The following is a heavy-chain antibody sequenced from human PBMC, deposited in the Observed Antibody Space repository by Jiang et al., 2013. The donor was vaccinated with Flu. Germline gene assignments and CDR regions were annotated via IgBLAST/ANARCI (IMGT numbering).Heavy chain of an antibody. CDR2: IDWDDXK. CDR3: TRTLRRSSGWYPPDY. V-gene: IGHV2-70*11. Sequence: GKALEWLARIDWDDXKYYSASLKTRLSISKDTSKNQVVLTMTNMDPVDTATFYCTRTLRRSSGWYPPDYWGQGTLVTVSS. J-gene: IGHJ4*02. D-gene: IGHD6-19*01.